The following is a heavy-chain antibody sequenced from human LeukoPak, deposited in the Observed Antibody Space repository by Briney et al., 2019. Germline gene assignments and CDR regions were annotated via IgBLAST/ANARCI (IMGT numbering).Heavy chain of an antibody. J-gene: IGHJ3*02. CDR2: IYYSGST. CDR1: GGSISSSSYY. V-gene: IGHV4-39*01. D-gene: IGHD4-11*01. CDR3: ARQSPYSLGAFDI. Sequence: SETLSLTCTVSGGSISSSSYYWGWIRQPPGKGLEWIGSIYYSGSTYYNPSLKSRVTISVDTSKNQFSLKLSSVIAADTAVYYCARQSPYSLGAFDIWGQGTMVTVSS.